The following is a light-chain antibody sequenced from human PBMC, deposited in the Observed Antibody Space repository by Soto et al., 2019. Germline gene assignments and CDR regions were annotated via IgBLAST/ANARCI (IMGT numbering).Light chain of an antibody. V-gene: IGLV2-14*01. J-gene: IGLJ3*02. Sequence: QSVLTQPASVSWSPGQSITISCTGTSSDVGGYNYVSWYRQHPGRAPKLIIYDVSNRPSGVSDRFSGSKSGNSASLAISGLRSEDEADYYCAGWDGSVSGGMFGEGTKVTVL. CDR2: DVS. CDR1: SSDVGGYNY. CDR3: AGWDGSVSGGM.